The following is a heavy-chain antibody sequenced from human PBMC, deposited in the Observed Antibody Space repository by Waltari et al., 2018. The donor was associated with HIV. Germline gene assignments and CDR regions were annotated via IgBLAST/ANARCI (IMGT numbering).Heavy chain of an antibody. CDR2: SWADDGNR. CDR1: GYDLTSHG. CDR3: ARGGGTWLQETHYYKGLDV. D-gene: IGHD3-10*01. J-gene: IGHJ6*02. Sequence: QVHLMQSGPEMRKPGASVTISCRAAGYDLTSHGITWVRQAPGQGLGWVGGSWADDGNRDIERRCKDRDRLNTDKSTTTACVELRSLRIDDTATYFCARGGGTWLQETHYYKGLDVWGQGTTVIVSS. V-gene: IGHV1-18*01.